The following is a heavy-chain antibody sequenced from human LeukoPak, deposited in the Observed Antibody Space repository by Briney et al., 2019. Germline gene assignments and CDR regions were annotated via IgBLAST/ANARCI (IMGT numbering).Heavy chain of an antibody. Sequence: ASVKVSCKASGYTFTSYAFRWVRQAPGQGLEWMGWISAYNGNTNYAQNLQGRVTITTDESTTTAYMELSSLRSEDTAVYYCARGALSRSLTGDLHYYMDVWGKGTTVSVSS. J-gene: IGHJ6*03. D-gene: IGHD7-27*01. CDR3: ARGALSRSLTGDLHYYMDV. CDR2: ISAYNGNT. V-gene: IGHV1-18*01. CDR1: GYTFTSYA.